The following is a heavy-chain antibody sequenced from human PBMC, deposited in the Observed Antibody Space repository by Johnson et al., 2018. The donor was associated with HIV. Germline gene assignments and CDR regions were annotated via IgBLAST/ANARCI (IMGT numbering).Heavy chain of an antibody. D-gene: IGHD3-22*01. V-gene: IGHV3-11*04. J-gene: IGHJ3*02. CDR1: GFTFSDYY. CDR3: ARAGLGNYYDSSGYKGAFDI. Sequence: QVQLVESGGGLVKPGGSLRLSCAASGFTFSDYYMSWIRQAPGKGLEWVSYICSSGSTIYYADSVKGRFTISRDHAKNSLYLQMNSLRAEDTAVYYCARAGLGNYYDSSGYKGAFDIWGQGTMVTVSS. CDR2: ICSSGSTI.